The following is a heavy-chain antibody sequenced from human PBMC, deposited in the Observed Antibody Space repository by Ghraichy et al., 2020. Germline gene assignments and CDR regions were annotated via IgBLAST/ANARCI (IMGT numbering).Heavy chain of an antibody. J-gene: IGHJ5*02. V-gene: IGHV3-21*06. CDR2: ISRLNTFI. CDR3: ARDLARVFFGSGSPTPAWFDP. Sequence: GESLNISCAASGFAFNTYNMNWVRQAPGKGLEWVSSISRLNTFIYYADSVKGRFTISRDDTKNSLYLQMNNLTLEDTAVHYCARDLARVFFGSGSPTPAWFDPWGQGTLVTVSS. CDR1: GFAFNTYN. D-gene: IGHD3-10*01.